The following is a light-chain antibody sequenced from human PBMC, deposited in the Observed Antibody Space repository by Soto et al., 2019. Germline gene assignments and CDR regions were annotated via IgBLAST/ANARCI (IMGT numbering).Light chain of an antibody. CDR3: QHRNTWPLA. Sequence: EIVLTQSPGTLSLSPGERATLSCRASQSVSSALAWYRQQPGQAPRLLIYDAYIRATGVPARFSGSGSGTEFTLTISSLQSEDFAVYYCQHRNTWPLAFGGGTKVDTK. V-gene: IGKV3-11*01. CDR1: QSVSSA. CDR2: DAY. J-gene: IGKJ4*01.